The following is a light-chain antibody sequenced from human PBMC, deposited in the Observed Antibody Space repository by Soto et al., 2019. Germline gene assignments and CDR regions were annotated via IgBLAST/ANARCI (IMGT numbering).Light chain of an antibody. CDR2: DVS. J-gene: IGLJ2*01. Sequence: QSALTHPASVSGSPGQSITISCTGTSSDVGSYNYVSWYQQHPGKAPKLMIYDVSNRPSGVSNRFSGSKSGNTASLTISGLQAEDEADYYCSSYSISSTLGLFGGGTKLTVL. CDR3: SSYSISSTLGL. V-gene: IGLV2-14*01. CDR1: SSDVGSYNY.